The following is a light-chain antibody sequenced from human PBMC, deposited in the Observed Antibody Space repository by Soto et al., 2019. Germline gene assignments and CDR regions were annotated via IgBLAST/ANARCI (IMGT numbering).Light chain of an antibody. CDR1: SGDIGSYNL. Sequence: QSALTQPASVSGSPGQSITISCTGTSGDIGSYNLVSWYQQYPGKAPKLMIYEGSERPSGVSNRFSGSKSGNTASLTISGLQAEDEADYYCCAYAGSSSYVFGTGTKLTVL. CDR2: EGS. CDR3: CAYAGSSSYV. V-gene: IGLV2-23*01. J-gene: IGLJ1*01.